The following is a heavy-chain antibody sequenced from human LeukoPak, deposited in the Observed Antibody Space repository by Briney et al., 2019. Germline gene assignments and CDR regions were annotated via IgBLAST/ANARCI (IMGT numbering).Heavy chain of an antibody. D-gene: IGHD6-19*01. J-gene: IGHJ5*02. V-gene: IGHV4-39*01. Sequence: SETLSLTCTVYGGSISSGGYYWGWIRQPPGKGLEWIGSIYYSGSTYYNPSLKSRVTISVDTSKNQFSLKLTSVTAADAAVYYCARQYSSGWPWFDPWGQGTLVTVSS. CDR3: ARQYSSGWPWFDP. CDR1: GGSISSGGYY. CDR2: IYYSGST.